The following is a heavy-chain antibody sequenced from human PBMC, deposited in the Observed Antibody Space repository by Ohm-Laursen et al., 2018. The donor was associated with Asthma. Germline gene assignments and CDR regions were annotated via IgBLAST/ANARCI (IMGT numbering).Heavy chain of an antibody. J-gene: IGHJ6*02. CDR2: ISSSSSYI. CDR3: ARDPSPMVQGAGGVWGMDV. D-gene: IGHD3-10*01. Sequence: SLRLSCAASGFTFSSYSMNWVRQAPGKGLEWVSSISSSSSYIYYADSVKGRFTISRDNAKNSLYLQMNSLRAEDTAVYYCARDPSPMVQGAGGVWGMDVWGQGTTVTVSS. V-gene: IGHV3-21*01. CDR1: GFTFSSYS.